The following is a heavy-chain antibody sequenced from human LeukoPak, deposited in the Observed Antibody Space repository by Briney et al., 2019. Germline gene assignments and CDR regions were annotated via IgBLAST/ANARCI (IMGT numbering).Heavy chain of an antibody. CDR3: AAAGDY. Sequence: GGSLRLSCAASGFTVSSNYMSWVRQAPGKGLEWVSVISGSINTSYYADSVKGRFTISRDNSKNTLYLQMNSLRDEDTAVYYCAAAGDYWGQGTLVTVSS. J-gene: IGHJ4*02. V-gene: IGHV3-23*01. CDR1: GFTVSSNY. D-gene: IGHD3-10*01. CDR2: ISGSINTS.